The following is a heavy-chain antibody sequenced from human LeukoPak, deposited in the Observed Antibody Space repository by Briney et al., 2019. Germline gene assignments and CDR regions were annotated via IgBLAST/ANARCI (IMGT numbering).Heavy chain of an antibody. CDR1: GFTFDAYA. Sequence: GGSLRLSCAASGFTFDAYAMKWVRQAAGKGLEWLSYITSSSSTIYYADSVKGRFTISRDNAKNSLYLQMNSLRAEDTAVYYCAREGIIWGTYRYFDYWGQGTLVTVSS. CDR2: ITSSSSTI. CDR3: AREGIIWGTYRYFDY. J-gene: IGHJ4*02. V-gene: IGHV3-48*01. D-gene: IGHD3-16*02.